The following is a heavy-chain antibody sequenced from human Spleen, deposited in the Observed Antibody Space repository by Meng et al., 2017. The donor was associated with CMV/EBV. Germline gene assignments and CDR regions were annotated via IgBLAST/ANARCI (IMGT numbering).Heavy chain of an antibody. J-gene: IGHJ4*02. CDR2: MYSSGSA. D-gene: IGHD6-19*01. V-gene: IGHV4-39*01. CDR1: GGSISSSSYY. CDR3: ATYSSGWYEGGGY. Sequence: TVSGGSISSSSYYWGWIRQPPGKGLEWIGSMYSSGSAYYNSYLRSRVTISADTSKNQFSLKLNSVTAADTAVYYCATYSSGWYEGGGYWGQGTLVTVSS.